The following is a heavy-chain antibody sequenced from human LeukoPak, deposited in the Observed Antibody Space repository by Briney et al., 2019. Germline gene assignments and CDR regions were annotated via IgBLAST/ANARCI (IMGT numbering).Heavy chain of an antibody. Sequence: SETLSLTCAVYGGSFSGYYWSWIRQPPGKGLEWIGEINHSGSTNYNPSLKSRVTISVGTSKNQFSLKLSSVTAADTAVYYCARQTPYYYDSSGQPDYWGQGTLVTVSS. CDR2: INHSGST. CDR3: ARQTPYYYDSSGQPDY. D-gene: IGHD3-22*01. V-gene: IGHV4-34*01. CDR1: GGSFSGYY. J-gene: IGHJ4*02.